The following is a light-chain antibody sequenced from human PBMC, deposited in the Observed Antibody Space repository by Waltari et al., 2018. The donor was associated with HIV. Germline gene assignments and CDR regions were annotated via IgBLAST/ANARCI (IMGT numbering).Light chain of an antibody. V-gene: IGLV2-14*03. CDR1: SSDVGGYNY. J-gene: IGLJ1*01. CDR2: DVS. Sequence: QSALTQPASVSASPAQSITISCTGTSSDVGGYNYVSGYQQHPGKAPKLMIYDVSNRPSGVSNRFSGSKSGNTASLTISGLQAEDEADYYCSSYTSSSTYVFGTGTKVTVL. CDR3: SSYTSSSTYV.